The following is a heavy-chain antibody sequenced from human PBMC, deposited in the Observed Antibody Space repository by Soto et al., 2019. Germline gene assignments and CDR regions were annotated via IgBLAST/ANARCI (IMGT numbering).Heavy chain of an antibody. D-gene: IGHD5-12*01. Sequence: QVRLVQSGPEVKKPEASVKVSCKASGYTFSSSAISWLRQAPGQGPEWMGWISRSGVTNYAQTFQGRVTLTVDSSTTTAYMEVRSLSSADTAIYYCARDHGGYGTFDYWGQGTLVTVSS. J-gene: IGHJ4*02. CDR3: ARDHGGYGTFDY. CDR2: ISRSGVT. V-gene: IGHV1-18*04. CDR1: GYTFSSSA.